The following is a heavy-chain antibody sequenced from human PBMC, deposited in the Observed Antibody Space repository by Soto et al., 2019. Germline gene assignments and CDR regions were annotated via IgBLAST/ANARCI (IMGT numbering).Heavy chain of an antibody. Sequence: EVQLVESGGGLVQPGGSLRLSCAASGFTFSSYSMNWVRQAPGKGLEWVSYISSSSSTIYYADSVKGRFTISRDNAKNSLYLQMNSLRDEDTAVYYCARDPFLSRGWHDWFDPWGQGTLVTVSS. V-gene: IGHV3-48*02. CDR1: GFTFSSYS. D-gene: IGHD6-19*01. CDR3: ARDPFLSRGWHDWFDP. J-gene: IGHJ5*02. CDR2: ISSSSSTI.